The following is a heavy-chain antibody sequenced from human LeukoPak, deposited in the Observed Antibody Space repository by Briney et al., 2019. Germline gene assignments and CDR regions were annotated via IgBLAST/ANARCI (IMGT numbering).Heavy chain of an antibody. CDR1: GFTFSSYA. CDR2: ISGSGGST. V-gene: IGHV3-23*01. Sequence: GGSLRLSCAAPGFTFSSYAMSWVRQAPGKGLEWVSTISGSGGSTYYADSVKGRFTISRDNSKNTLYLQMNSLRAEDTAVYYCAKSVVVITPLDYWGQGTLVTVSS. J-gene: IGHJ4*02. CDR3: AKSVVVITPLDY. D-gene: IGHD3-22*01.